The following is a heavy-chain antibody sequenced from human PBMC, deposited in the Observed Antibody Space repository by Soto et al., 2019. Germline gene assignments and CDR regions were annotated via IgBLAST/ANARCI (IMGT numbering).Heavy chain of an antibody. CDR3: ARIGIAEGNDYYYYMDV. D-gene: IGHD6-13*01. CDR2: IFSNDEK. V-gene: IGHV2-26*01. J-gene: IGHJ6*03. CDR1: GFSLSTARMG. Sequence: GSGPTLVNPTETLTLTCTVSGFSLSTARMGVSWIRQPPGKALEWLAHIFSNDEKSYSTSLKSRLTISKGTFKSQVVLTMTNMDPVDTATYYCARIGIAEGNDYYYYMDVWGKGTTVTVSS.